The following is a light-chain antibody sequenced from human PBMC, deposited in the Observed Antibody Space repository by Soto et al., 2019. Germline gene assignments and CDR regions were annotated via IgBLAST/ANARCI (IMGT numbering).Light chain of an antibody. CDR2: DAS. Sequence: EILLTQSPATLSLSPGERATLSCRASQSVSTYLAWYQQNPGQAPRLLIYDASNRATGIPARFSGSGSGTDFTLPISSLEPEDFAVYYCQQRSNWPLLTFGGGTRVEIK. CDR3: QQRSNWPLLT. J-gene: IGKJ4*01. V-gene: IGKV3-11*01. CDR1: QSVSTY.